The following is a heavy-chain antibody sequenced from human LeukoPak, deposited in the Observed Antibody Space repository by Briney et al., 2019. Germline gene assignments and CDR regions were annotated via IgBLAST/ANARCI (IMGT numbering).Heavy chain of an antibody. Sequence: GASVKVSCKASGYTFTDYGISWVRQAPGQGLEWMGWISAYNGNTNYAERAQGRVSMTTDPSTSTAFMELRSLKSDDTALYYCTRDEPYSSGWYYFDYWGQGTLVTVSA. CDR3: TRDEPYSSGWYYFDY. V-gene: IGHV1-18*01. D-gene: IGHD6-19*01. CDR2: ISAYNGNT. CDR1: GYTFTDYG. J-gene: IGHJ4*02.